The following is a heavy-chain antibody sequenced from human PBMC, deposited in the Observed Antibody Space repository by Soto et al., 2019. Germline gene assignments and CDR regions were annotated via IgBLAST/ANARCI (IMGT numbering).Heavy chain of an antibody. Sequence: ASVKVSCKASGYTFTSYAIHWVCQAPGQRLEWMGWINPGNGNTRYSQKFQGRVTISRDTSATTAYMEMSSLRFEDTAAYYCARVPRYNWNYAVDYWGHGTLVTVSS. D-gene: IGHD1-7*01. CDR1: GYTFTSYA. CDR2: INPGNGNT. CDR3: ARVPRYNWNYAVDY. V-gene: IGHV1-3*01. J-gene: IGHJ4*01.